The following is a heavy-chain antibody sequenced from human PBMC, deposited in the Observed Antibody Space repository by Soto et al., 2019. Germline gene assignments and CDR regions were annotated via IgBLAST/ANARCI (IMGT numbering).Heavy chain of an antibody. CDR1: GGTFSSYA. D-gene: IGHD3-3*02. V-gene: IGHV1-69*13. CDR3: ARDLSEDNWFDP. CDR2: IIPIFGTA. J-gene: IGHJ5*02. Sequence: SVKVSCKASGGTFSSYAISWVRQAPGQGLEWMGGIIPIFGTANYAQKFQGRVTITADESTSTAYMELSGLRSEDTAVYYCARDLSEDNWFDPWGQGTLVTVSS.